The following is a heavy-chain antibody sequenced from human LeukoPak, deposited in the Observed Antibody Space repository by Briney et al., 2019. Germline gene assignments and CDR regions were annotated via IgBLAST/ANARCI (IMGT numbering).Heavy chain of an antibody. CDR2: IYFSGTT. CDR1: GGSISNYY. D-gene: IGHD1-26*01. V-gene: IGHV4-59*01. J-gene: IGHJ6*03. CDR3: ARISPSSGTYWENFYYYMDV. Sequence: PSETLSLTCTVSGGSISNYYWTWIRQPPGKGLEWIGCIYFSGTTNYNPSLKSRVTISLDTSNNQFSLKLTSVTAADTAVYYCARISPSSGTYWENFYYYMDVWGKGTTVTVPS.